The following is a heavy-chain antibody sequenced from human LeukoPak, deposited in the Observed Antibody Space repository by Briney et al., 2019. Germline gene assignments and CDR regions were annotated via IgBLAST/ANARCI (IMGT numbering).Heavy chain of an antibody. CDR3: ARDSVLYSSSRLRLTSLPMNRAFDI. Sequence: SETLSLTCGVSGDSVSGYYWSWIRRPPEKGLEWIGYIHSSGSTNYSPSLKSRLALSVDTSRNQFSLNLNSVTAEDTAVYYCARDSVLYSSSRLRLTSLPMNRAFDIWGQGTMVTVSS. CDR1: GDSVSGYY. CDR2: IHSSGST. V-gene: IGHV4-59*02. D-gene: IGHD3-3*01. J-gene: IGHJ3*02.